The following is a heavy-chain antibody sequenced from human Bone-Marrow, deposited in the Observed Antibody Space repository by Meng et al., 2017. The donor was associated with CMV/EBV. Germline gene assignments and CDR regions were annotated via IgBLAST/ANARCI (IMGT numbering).Heavy chain of an antibody. D-gene: IGHD4-17*01. CDR1: GFTFDDYA. CDR3: AKDISLRSRVGFNSFDY. CDR2: ISWNSGSI. Sequence: GGSLSLSCAASGFTFDDYAMHWVRQAPGKGLEWVSGISWNSGSIGYADSVKGRFTISRDNAKNSLYLQMNSLRAEDTALYYCAKDISLRSRVGFNSFDYWGQGTLVTVSS. V-gene: IGHV3-9*01. J-gene: IGHJ4*02.